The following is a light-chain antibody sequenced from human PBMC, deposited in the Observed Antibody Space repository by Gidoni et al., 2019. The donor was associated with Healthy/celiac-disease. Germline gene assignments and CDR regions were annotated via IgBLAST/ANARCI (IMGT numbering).Light chain of an antibody. V-gene: IGLV2-23*02. J-gene: IGLJ1*01. CDR1: SSDVGSYNL. CDR3: CSYAGSYV. Sequence: QSALTQPASVSGSPGQSITISCTGTSSDVGSYNLVSWYQQHPGKAPKLMIYEFIKRPSGVSNRFSGSKSGNTASLTISGLQAEDDADYYCCSYAGSYVFGTGTKVTVL. CDR2: EFI.